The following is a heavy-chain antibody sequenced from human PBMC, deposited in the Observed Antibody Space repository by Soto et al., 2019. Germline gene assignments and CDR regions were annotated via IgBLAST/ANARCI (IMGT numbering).Heavy chain of an antibody. CDR3: ARGDIVVVPAAYIWFDP. V-gene: IGHV1-46*01. J-gene: IGHJ5*01. CDR1: GSTFTRYY. D-gene: IGHD2-2*01. CDR2: INPSGGST. Sequence: ASVKVSCKASGSTFTRYYMHWVRQAPGQGLEWMGIINPSGGSTSYAQEFQGRVTMTRDTSTSTVYMELSSLRSEDTAVYYCARGDIVVVPAAYIWFDPRAQGTLVTVSS.